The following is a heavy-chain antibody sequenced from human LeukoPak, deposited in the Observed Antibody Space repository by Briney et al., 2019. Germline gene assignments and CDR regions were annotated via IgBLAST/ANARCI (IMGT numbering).Heavy chain of an antibody. Sequence: PSETLTLTCAVSGVSFSGYYWSWIRQPPGKGLEWIGEINHRGSTNYNPSLKSRITISVDTSTDQFSLKLSSVTAADTAVYYCARGGSLLWFGELLYPQADAFDIWGQGTMVTVSS. CDR1: GVSFSGYY. V-gene: IGHV4-34*01. CDR2: INHRGST. J-gene: IGHJ3*02. CDR3: ARGGSLLWFGELLYPQADAFDI. D-gene: IGHD3-10*01.